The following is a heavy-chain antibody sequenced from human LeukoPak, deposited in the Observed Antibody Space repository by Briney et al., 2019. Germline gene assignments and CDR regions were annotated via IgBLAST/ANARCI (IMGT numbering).Heavy chain of an antibody. V-gene: IGHV4-4*07. Sequence: SETLSLTCTVSGGSISSYYWSWILQPAGKGLEWIGRIYTSGSTNYNPSLTSRVTMSVDTSKNQFSLTLRSVTAADTAVYYCAGLYYYGSGSSFDYWGQGTLVTVSS. CDR2: IYTSGST. D-gene: IGHD3-10*01. CDR1: GGSISSYY. CDR3: AGLYYYGSGSSFDY. J-gene: IGHJ4*02.